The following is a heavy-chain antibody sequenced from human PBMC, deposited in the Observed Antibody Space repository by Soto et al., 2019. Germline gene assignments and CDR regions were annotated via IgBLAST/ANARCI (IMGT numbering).Heavy chain of an antibody. V-gene: IGHV4-4*02. D-gene: IGHD3-16*01. CDR1: GAPITTTKW. CDR2: LSRGDER. CDR3: ATQTISYTWGV. J-gene: IGHJ6*02. Sequence: QVQLQESGPGLVKPSETLSLTCTVSGAPITTTKWWAWVRLPPGKGLEWIGELSRGDERSSNPSLEGRFTMSLDKSNNHFSLKLTSVTAEDTAIYYCATQTISYTWGVWGRGTSVTVS.